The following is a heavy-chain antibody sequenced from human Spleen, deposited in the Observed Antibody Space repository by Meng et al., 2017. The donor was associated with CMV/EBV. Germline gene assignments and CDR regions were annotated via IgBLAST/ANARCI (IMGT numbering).Heavy chain of an antibody. V-gene: IGHV1-2*02. J-gene: IGHJ4*02. Sequence: QGQLVQSGAEVQKPGASVKVSCKASGYTFTGYYMHWVRQAPGQGLEWMGWVNPNSGGTNYAQKFQGRVTMTRDTSISTAYMELSRLRSDDTAVYYCARLTAISLLGSYYGDYWGQGTLVTVSS. D-gene: IGHD1-26*01. CDR3: ARLTAISLLGSYYGDY. CDR2: VNPNSGGT. CDR1: GYTFTGYY.